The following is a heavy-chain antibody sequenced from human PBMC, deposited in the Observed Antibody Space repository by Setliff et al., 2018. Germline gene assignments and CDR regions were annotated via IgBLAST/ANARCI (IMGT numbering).Heavy chain of an antibody. J-gene: IGHJ3*01. Sequence: ASVKVSCKASGSPFNTYDINWVRQAPGQGLEWLGRIDLYNAGTTYAEKMETKVTMTVDTSSNIGYMELRGLTSDDTGIYFCAMSSWPGRPNDFDLWGQGTEVTVS. V-gene: IGHV1-18*01. D-gene: IGHD6-6*01. CDR3: AMSSWPGRPNDFDL. CDR1: GSPFNTYD. CDR2: IDLYNAGT.